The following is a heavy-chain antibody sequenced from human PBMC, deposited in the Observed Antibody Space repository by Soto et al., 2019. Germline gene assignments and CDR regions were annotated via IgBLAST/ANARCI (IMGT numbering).Heavy chain of an antibody. CDR3: ARDRHSSSWYYFDY. Sequence: PGGSLRLSCAASGFTFSSYGMHWVRQAPGKGLEWVAVIWYDGSNKYYADSVKGRFTISRDNSKNTLYLQMNSLRAEDTAVYYCARDRHSSSWYYFDYWGQGTLVTVSS. J-gene: IGHJ4*02. V-gene: IGHV3-33*01. CDR2: IWYDGSNK. D-gene: IGHD6-13*01. CDR1: GFTFSSYG.